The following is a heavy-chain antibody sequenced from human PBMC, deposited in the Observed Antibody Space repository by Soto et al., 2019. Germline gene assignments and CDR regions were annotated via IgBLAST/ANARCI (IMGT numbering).Heavy chain of an antibody. CDR1: GFTFSDYG. V-gene: IGHV3-30*03. Sequence: PGGSLRLSCAASGFTFSDYGMHWVRQAPGKGLEWVAVIAYDGSNEYYGDSVKGRFTISRDNSKKTLWLQMNSLRAGDTAVYYCARPVYHVWSGYQRTYYYGMDVWGQGTTVTVSS. D-gene: IGHD3-3*01. J-gene: IGHJ6*02. CDR3: ARPVYHVWSGYQRTYYYGMDV. CDR2: IAYDGSNE.